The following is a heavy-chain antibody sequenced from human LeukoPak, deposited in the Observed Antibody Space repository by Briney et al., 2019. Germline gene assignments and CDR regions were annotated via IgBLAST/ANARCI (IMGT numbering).Heavy chain of an antibody. CDR1: GYTFTNFG. J-gene: IGHJ5*02. V-gene: IGHV1-2*04. D-gene: IGHD2-15*01. Sequence: GASVKVSCKASGYTFTNFGISWVRQAPGQGLEWMGWINPNSGGTNYAQKFQGWVTMTRDTSISTAYMELSRLRSDDTAVYYCARESGYCSGGSCINWFDPWGQGTLVTVSS. CDR3: ARESGYCSGGSCINWFDP. CDR2: INPNSGGT.